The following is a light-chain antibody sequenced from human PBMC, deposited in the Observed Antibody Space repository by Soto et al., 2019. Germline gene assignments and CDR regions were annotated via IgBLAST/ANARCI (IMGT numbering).Light chain of an antibody. CDR1: QSITGNY. Sequence: DIVLTQSPGTLSLSPGDRATLSCRASQSITGNYLAWHQQKPGQAPKLLIYGASTRAPGIPDRFNGSGAGTDFTITISRLEADDVAVSHWHQCGSSVRAFGQGTKLEIK. J-gene: IGKJ1*01. CDR2: GAS. V-gene: IGKV3-20*01. CDR3: HQCGSSVRA.